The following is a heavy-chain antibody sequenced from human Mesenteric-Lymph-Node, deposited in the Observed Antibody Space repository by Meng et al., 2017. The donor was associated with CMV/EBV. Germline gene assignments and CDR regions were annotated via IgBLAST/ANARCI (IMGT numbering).Heavy chain of an antibody. V-gene: IGHV3-21*04. CDR3: ARATGYTSGWWWGYFDY. CDR2: ISSSSSYI. D-gene: IGHD6-19*01. CDR1: GFTFSSYS. J-gene: IGHJ4*02. Sequence: GESLKISCAASGFTFSSYSMNWVRQAPGKGLEWVSSISSSSSYIYYADSVKGRFTISRDNAKNSLYLQMNSLRAEDAALYYCARATGYTSGWWWGYFDYWGQGTVVTVSS.